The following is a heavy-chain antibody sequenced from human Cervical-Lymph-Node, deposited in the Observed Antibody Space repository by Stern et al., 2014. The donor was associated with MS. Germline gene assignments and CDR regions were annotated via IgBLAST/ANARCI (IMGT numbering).Heavy chain of an antibody. J-gene: IGHJ4*02. CDR3: ARMREYCSGGICFAGYYDS. Sequence: SGPVLVKPTETLTLTCSVSGFSLSNAAMGVSWIRQPPGKALECLAHIFSTGETAYSTSLKSRLTISKDTSRSQVVLTMTNMDPVDTATYYCARMREYCSGGICFAGYYDSGGQGTLGTVAS. D-gene: IGHD2-15*01. CDR1: GFSLSNAAMG. V-gene: IGHV2-26*01. CDR2: IFSTGET.